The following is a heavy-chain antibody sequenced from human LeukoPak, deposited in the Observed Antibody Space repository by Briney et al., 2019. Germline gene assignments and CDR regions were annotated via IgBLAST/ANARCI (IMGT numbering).Heavy chain of an antibody. V-gene: IGHV3-9*01. CDR2: ISWNTGTI. CDR1: GFTFDDYA. CDR3: AKDIWETTVTTVFDY. J-gene: IGHJ4*02. D-gene: IGHD4-17*01. Sequence: GGSLRLSCAASGFTFDDYAMHWVRQAPGKGLEWVSGISWNTGTIGYADSVKGRFTISRDNAKNSLYLQMNSLRAEDTALYYCAKDIWETTVTTVFDYWGQGTLVTVSS.